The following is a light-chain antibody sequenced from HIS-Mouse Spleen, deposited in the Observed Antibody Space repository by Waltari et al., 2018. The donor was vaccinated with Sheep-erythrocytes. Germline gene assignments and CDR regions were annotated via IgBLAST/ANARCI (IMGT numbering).Light chain of an antibody. Sequence: QSALTQPASVSGSPGQSITISCTGTSRDVGSYNLSSWYHQHPGKAPKLVIYEGSKRPSGVSNRFSGSKSGNTASLTISGLQAEDEADYYCCSYAGSSTPWVFGGGTKLTVL. V-gene: IGLV2-23*01. CDR1: SRDVGSYNL. J-gene: IGLJ3*02. CDR3: CSYAGSSTPWV. CDR2: EGS.